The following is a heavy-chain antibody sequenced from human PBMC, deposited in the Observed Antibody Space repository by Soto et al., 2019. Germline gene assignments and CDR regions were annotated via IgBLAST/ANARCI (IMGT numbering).Heavy chain of an antibody. Sequence: DVQLVESGGGLVKPGGSLRLSCAASGFTFSTYNMNWVRQAPVKGLEWVSSIPSSTSYIFYADSVKGRFTISRDNAKNSLYLQMNSLRAEDTAVYYCARDFGGILRFGESWGQGTLVTVSS. D-gene: IGHD3-10*01. J-gene: IGHJ5*02. CDR3: ARDFGGILRFGES. CDR2: IPSSTSYI. CDR1: GFTFSTYN. V-gene: IGHV3-21*01.